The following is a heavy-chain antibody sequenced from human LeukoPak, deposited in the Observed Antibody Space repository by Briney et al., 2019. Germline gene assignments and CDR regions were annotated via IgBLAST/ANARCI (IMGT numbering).Heavy chain of an antibody. CDR3: ARDPHIATAGTIFDY. V-gene: IGHV3-48*02. Sequence: GGSLRLSCAVSGFTFSSCSMNWVRQAPGKGLEGVSYISSSSSTIYYADSVKGRFTISRDNDKNSLYLQMNSLRDEDSAVYYCARDPHIATAGTIFDYWGQGTLVTVSS. CDR2: ISSSSSTI. CDR1: GFTFSSCS. D-gene: IGHD6-13*01. J-gene: IGHJ4*02.